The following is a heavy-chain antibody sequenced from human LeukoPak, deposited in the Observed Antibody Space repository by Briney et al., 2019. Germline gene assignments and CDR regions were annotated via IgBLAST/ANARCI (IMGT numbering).Heavy chain of an antibody. J-gene: IGHJ4*02. CDR2: ISSSSSYI. CDR1: GFTFSSYS. Sequence: GGSLRLSCAASGFTFSSYSMYWVRQAPGKGLEWVSSISSSSSYIYYADSVKGRFTISRDNAKNSLYLQMNSLRAEDTAVYYCARESNQGYYFDYWGQGTLVTVSS. V-gene: IGHV3-21*01. CDR3: ARESNQGYYFDY.